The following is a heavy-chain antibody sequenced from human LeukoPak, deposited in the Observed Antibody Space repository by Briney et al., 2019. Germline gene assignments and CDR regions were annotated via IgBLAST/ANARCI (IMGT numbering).Heavy chain of an antibody. Sequence: ASEKVSSKASGYTFTSYAMHWVRQAPRQRLERMGWINAGNGNTKYSQKVEGRVTIPGDTSANKAYMELSSLRAEDTAVYYCARERYYGAGSMNLFDPWGQGTLVTVS. CDR3: ARERYYGAGSMNLFDP. D-gene: IGHD3-10*01. V-gene: IGHV1-3*01. CDR2: INAGNGNT. CDR1: GYTFTSYA. J-gene: IGHJ5*02.